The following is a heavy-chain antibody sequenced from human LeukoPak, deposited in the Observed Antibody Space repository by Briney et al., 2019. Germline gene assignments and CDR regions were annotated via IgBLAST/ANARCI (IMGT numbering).Heavy chain of an antibody. J-gene: IGHJ4*02. Sequence: GGSLRLSCAASGFTFSAYGMNWVRQAPGKGLEWVSYISSSSDTIYYTDSVKGRFTISRDNAQDSLYLQMNSLRADDTAVYFCARGGMAAALDNWGQGTLVTVS. CDR1: GFTFSAYG. CDR2: ISSSSDTI. D-gene: IGHD6-13*01. CDR3: ARGGMAAALDN. V-gene: IGHV3-48*04.